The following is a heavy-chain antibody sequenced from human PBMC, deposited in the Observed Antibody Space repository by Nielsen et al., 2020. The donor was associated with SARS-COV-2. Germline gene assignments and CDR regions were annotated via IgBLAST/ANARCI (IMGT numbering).Heavy chain of an antibody. D-gene: IGHD3-16*01. CDR2: ITGRGDTT. Sequence: GESLKISCAASGFNLRSYAMSWVRQTQGKGLEWVSSITGRGDTTYYAVSVKGRFTISRDSSRNTLNLHMNSLRSEDTAVYYCAKAGVMITFGGDVDYFESWGQGTLVTVSS. CDR1: GFNLRSYA. J-gene: IGHJ4*02. CDR3: AKAGVMITFGGDVDYFES. V-gene: IGHV3-23*01.